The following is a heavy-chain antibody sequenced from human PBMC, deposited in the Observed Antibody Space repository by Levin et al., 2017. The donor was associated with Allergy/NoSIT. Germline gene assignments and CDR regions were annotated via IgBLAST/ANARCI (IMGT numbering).Heavy chain of an antibody. V-gene: IGHV3-11*01. CDR1: GFTFSDYY. CDR3: ARDLGYCSSTSCYKEDY. J-gene: IGHJ4*02. CDR2: ISSSGSTI. D-gene: IGHD2-2*02. Sequence: GESLKISCAASGFTFSDYYMSWIRQAPGKGLEWVSYISSSGSTIYYADSVKGRFTISRDNAKNSLYLQMNSLRAEDTAVYYCARDLGYCSSTSCYKEDYWGQGTLVTVSS.